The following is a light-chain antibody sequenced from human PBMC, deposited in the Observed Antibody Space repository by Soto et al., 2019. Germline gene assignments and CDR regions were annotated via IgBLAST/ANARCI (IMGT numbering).Light chain of an antibody. CDR2: DAS. V-gene: IGKV3-11*01. CDR3: QVRTNWSIA. CDR1: QSVSSY. Sequence: EFVLTQSPATLSLSPGERATLSCRASQSVSSYLAWYQQKPGQAPRLLIYDASNRATRIPARFSGTGSGTDFTLTINNLEPEDFAVYYCQVRTNWSIAFGRGTRLEIK. J-gene: IGKJ5*01.